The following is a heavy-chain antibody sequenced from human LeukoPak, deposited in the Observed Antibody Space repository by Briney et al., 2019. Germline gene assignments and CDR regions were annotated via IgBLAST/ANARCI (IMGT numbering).Heavy chain of an antibody. CDR1: GFTFSSNA. J-gene: IGHJ4*02. CDR3: ARDVNYYGSGTPDY. D-gene: IGHD3-10*01. V-gene: IGHV3-30-3*01. Sequence: GGSLRLSCAASGFTFSSNAMHWVRQTPGKGLEWVAVISYDGSNKFYADSVKGRFTISRDNSKNTLYLQMNSLRAEDTAVYYCARDVNYYGSGTPDYWGQGTLVTVSS. CDR2: ISYDGSNK.